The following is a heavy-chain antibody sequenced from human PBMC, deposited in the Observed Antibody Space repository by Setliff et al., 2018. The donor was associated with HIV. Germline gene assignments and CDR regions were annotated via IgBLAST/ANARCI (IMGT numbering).Heavy chain of an antibody. CDR1: GGSISSGSYY. D-gene: IGHD6-13*01. J-gene: IGHJ6*03. Sequence: KPSETLSLTCTVSGGSISSGSYYWSWIRQPAGKGLEWIGHIYSSGSTNYNPSLKSRVTISVDTSKNQISLKLSSVTAADTAVYYCARGSSWQYYYYYYMDVWGKGTTVTVSS. CDR2: IYSSGST. V-gene: IGHV4-61*10. CDR3: ARGSSWQYYYYYYMDV.